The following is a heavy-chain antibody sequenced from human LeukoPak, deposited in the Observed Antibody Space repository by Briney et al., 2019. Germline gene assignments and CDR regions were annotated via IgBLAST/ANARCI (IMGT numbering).Heavy chain of an antibody. Sequence: PGGSLRLSCAASGFTFSTYWMTWVRQAPGKVLEWVANIKQDGGEKHYVDSVKGRFTISRDNAKNSLYLQMNSLRAEDTAVYFCVRGGAAYGYWGQGTLVTVSS. J-gene: IGHJ4*02. CDR2: IKQDGGEK. CDR1: GFTFSTYW. D-gene: IGHD4-17*01. V-gene: IGHV3-7*05. CDR3: VRGGAAYGY.